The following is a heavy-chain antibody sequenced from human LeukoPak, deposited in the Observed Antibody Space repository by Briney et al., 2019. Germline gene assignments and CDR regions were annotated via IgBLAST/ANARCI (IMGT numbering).Heavy chain of an antibody. J-gene: IGHJ4*02. CDR2: INHSGST. Sequence: SETLSLTCAVYGGSFSGYYWSWIRQPPGKGLEWIGEINHSGSTNYNPSLKSRVTISVDTSKNQFSLKLSSVPAADTAVYYCARESVDSHFEYWGQGTLVTVSS. V-gene: IGHV4-34*01. D-gene: IGHD5-12*01. CDR1: GGSFSGYY. CDR3: ARESVDSHFEY.